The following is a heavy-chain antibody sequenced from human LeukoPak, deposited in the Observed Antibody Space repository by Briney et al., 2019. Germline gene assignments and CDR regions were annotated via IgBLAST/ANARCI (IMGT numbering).Heavy chain of an antibody. V-gene: IGHV4-4*07. CDR3: ARTVGDSSGHLYYFDF. CDR2: IYTSGSS. CDR1: GGSISSYY. J-gene: IGHJ4*02. D-gene: IGHD3-22*01. Sequence: SETLSLTCTVSGGSISSYYWSWIRQPAGKGLEWIGRIYTSGSSSYNPSLKSRVTMSVDTSKKQFSLKLSSVIAADTAVYYCARTVGDSSGHLYYFDFWGQGTLVTVSS.